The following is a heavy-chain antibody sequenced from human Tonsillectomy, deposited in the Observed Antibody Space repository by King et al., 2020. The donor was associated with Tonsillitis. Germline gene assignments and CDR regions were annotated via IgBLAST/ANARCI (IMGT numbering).Heavy chain of an antibody. CDR2: ISGSGDTI. D-gene: IGHD3-10*01. CDR3: ARGFYGSGCP. V-gene: IGHV3-48*01. Sequence: VQLVESGGGLVQPGGSLRLSCAASGFTFNSNSMNWVRQAPGKGLEWVSYISGSGDTIYYADSVKGRFTISRDNARDSLYLQMNSLRAEDTAVYYCARGFYGSGCPWGQGTLVTVSS. J-gene: IGHJ5*02. CDR1: GFTFNSNS.